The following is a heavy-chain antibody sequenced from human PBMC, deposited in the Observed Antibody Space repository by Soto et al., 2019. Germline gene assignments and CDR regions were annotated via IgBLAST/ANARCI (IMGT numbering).Heavy chain of an antibody. V-gene: IGHV3-30*03. CDR1: GFTFSHYG. CDR2: ISYDGSNK. D-gene: IGHD1-26*01. J-gene: IGHJ4*02. CDR3: ARYSGKYQGPIDY. Sequence: QVQLVESGGGVVQPGRSLRLSCAASGFTFSHYGIHWVRQAPGKGLEWLAVISYDGSNKHYADSVKGRFTVSRDNSKNPLYLQINSLRAEDTAVYFCARYSGKYQGPIDYWGQGTLVPVSS.